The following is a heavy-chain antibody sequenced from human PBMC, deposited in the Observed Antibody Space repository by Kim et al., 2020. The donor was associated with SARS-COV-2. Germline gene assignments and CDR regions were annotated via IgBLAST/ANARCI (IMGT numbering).Heavy chain of an antibody. Sequence: SETLSLTCTVSGGYITTYYWSWIRQSPRRGLEWIGYVHFDGSTNHNPSLMSRVTISLDTSNSRFSLKLTSVTAADTAVYFCSSEGTGSFDYWGQGTLVTVS. V-gene: IGHV4-59*01. CDR3: SSEGTGSFDY. CDR1: GGYITTYY. J-gene: IGHJ4*02. CDR2: VHFDGST. D-gene: IGHD3-9*01.